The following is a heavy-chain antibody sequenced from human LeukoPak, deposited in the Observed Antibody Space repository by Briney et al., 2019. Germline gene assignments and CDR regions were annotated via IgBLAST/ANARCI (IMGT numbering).Heavy chain of an antibody. Sequence: GGSLRLSCAASGFDFSSYGMHWVRQAPGKGLEWVAYIHYDSTTEDYADSVQGRFTISRDNSKNTLFLQMNNLRAEDTAVYYCAELGITMIGGVWGKGTTVTISS. CDR2: IHYDSTTE. D-gene: IGHD3-10*02. J-gene: IGHJ6*04. CDR1: GFDFSSYG. CDR3: AELGITMIGGV. V-gene: IGHV3-30*02.